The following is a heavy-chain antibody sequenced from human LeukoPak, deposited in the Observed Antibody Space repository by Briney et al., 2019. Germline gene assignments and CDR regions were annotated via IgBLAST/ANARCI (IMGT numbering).Heavy chain of an antibody. D-gene: IGHD1-14*01. V-gene: IGHV4-30-2*01. J-gene: IGHJ5*02. CDR1: GGSISSGGYS. Sequence: PSQTLSLTCAVSGGSISSGGYSWSWIRQPPGKGLEWIGYIYHSGSTYYNPSLKSRVTISVDRSKNQFSLKLSSVTTADTAVYYCARNRGAESGVRVQFDPWGQGTLVTVSS. CDR3: ARNRGAESGVRVQFDP. CDR2: IYHSGST.